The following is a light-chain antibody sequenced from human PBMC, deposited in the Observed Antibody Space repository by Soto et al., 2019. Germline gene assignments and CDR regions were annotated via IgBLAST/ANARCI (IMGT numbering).Light chain of an antibody. Sequence: EIVLTQSPGTLSLSPGERATLSCRASQTVSSSYLAWYQQKPGQAPRLLIYDASSRATGIPGRFSGSGSGTDFTLTISRLEPEDFAVYYCQHYGPRVGGGTKVDTK. CDR1: QTVSSSY. CDR3: QHYGPR. J-gene: IGKJ4*01. V-gene: IGKV3-20*01. CDR2: DAS.